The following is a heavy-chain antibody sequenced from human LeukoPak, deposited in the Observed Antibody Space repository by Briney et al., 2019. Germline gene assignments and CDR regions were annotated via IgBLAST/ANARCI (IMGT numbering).Heavy chain of an antibody. CDR1: GYSFTSYW. Sequence: GESLKISCKGSGYSFTSYWIGWVRQMPGKGLEWMGIIYPGDSDTRYSPSFQGQVTISADKSISTAYLQWSSLKASDTAMYYCARQDENPGDYGDPGYYFDYWGQGTLVTVSS. D-gene: IGHD4-17*01. V-gene: IGHV5-51*01. CDR3: ARQDENPGDYGDPGYYFDY. CDR2: IYPGDSDT. J-gene: IGHJ4*02.